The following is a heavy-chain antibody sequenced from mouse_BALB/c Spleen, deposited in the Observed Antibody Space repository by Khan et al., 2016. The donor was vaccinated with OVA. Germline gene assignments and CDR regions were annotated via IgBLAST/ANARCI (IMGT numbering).Heavy chain of an antibody. CDR3: ARQPYYHYNIMDY. V-gene: IGHV2-6-1*01. Sequence: QVQLKESGPGLVAPSQSLSITCTISGFSLTNYGVHWVRQPPGKGLEWLVVIWSDGSTTYNSALKSRLTISKDNSMSQVFLKMNSLQTDDTAMYFCARQPYYHYNIMDYWGQGTSGTVSS. CDR1: GFSLTNYG. CDR2: IWSDGST. D-gene: IGHD2-10*01. J-gene: IGHJ4*01.